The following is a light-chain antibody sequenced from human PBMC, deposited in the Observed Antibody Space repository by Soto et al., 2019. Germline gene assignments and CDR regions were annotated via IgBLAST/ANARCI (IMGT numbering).Light chain of an antibody. Sequence: QAVLTQSPSASASLGASVKLTCTLSSGHSSYAIAWHQQQPEKGPRYLMKLNSDGSHSKGDGIPDRFSGSSSGAERYLTISXLXXXXXXDYYCQTWGTGILVFGGGTKLTVL. CDR2: LNSDGSH. J-gene: IGLJ2*01. CDR3: QTWGTGILV. CDR1: SGHSSYA. V-gene: IGLV4-69*01.